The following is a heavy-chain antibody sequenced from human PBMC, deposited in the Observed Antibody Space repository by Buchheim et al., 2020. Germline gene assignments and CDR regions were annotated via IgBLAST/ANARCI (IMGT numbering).Heavy chain of an antibody. D-gene: IGHD6-6*01. J-gene: IGHJ6*02. CDR1: GFTFSSYS. Sequence: EVQLVESGGGLVKPGGSLRLSCAASGFTFSSYSMNWVRQAPGKGLDGVSSISGSSSYIYYADSVKGRFTISRVNAKNSLYLQMNSLRAEDTAVYYCARDGIAARRIYYYGMDVWGQGTT. V-gene: IGHV3-21*01. CDR2: ISGSSSYI. CDR3: ARDGIAARRIYYYGMDV.